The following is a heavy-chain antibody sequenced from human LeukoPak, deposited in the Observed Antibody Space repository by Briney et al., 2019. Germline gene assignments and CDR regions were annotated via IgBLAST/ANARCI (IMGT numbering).Heavy chain of an antibody. CDR1: GGTFSSYA. CDR3: ARECGCSSTSCYIKGASWFDP. CDR2: IIPIFGTA. J-gene: IGHJ5*02. V-gene: IGHV1-69*05. Sequence: GASVKVSCKASGGTFSSYAISWVRQAPGQGLEWMGGIIPIFGTANYAQKFQGRVTITTDESTSTAYMELSSLRSEDTAVYYCARECGCSSTSCYIKGASWFDPWGQGTLVTVSS. D-gene: IGHD2-2*02.